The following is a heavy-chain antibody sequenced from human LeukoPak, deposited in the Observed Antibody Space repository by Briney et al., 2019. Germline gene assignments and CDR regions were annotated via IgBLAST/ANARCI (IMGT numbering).Heavy chain of an antibody. CDR1: GFAFSDHG. V-gene: IGHV3-48*04. CDR2: IDGSSDTI. CDR3: AELGITMIGGV. D-gene: IGHD3-10*02. Sequence: GGSLRLSCAASGFAFSDHGMSWARQAPGKGLEWVSYIDGSSDTIYYADSVKGRFTISRDNAKNSLYLQMNSLRAEDTAVYYCAELGITMIGGVWGKGTTVTISS. J-gene: IGHJ6*04.